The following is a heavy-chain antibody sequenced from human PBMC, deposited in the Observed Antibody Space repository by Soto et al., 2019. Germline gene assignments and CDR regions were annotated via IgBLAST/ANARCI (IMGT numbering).Heavy chain of an antibody. CDR2: IIPIFGTA. CDR1: GGTFSSDA. D-gene: IGHD6-13*01. V-gene: IGHV1-69*01. J-gene: IGHJ3*02. CDR3: SALAAAGIRGSAFDI. Sequence: VKVSCKGSGGTFSSDASSGVRQAPGQPLEWMGWIIPIFGTANYAHKFHGRVTITADDSTSTAYMELSSLRSEDTAVSYCSALAAAGIRGSAFDIWGQGTMVTVSS.